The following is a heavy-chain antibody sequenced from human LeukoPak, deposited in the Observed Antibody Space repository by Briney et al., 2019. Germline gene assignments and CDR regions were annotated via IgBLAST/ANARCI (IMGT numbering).Heavy chain of an antibody. CDR2: IYYSGST. Sequence: SETLSLTCTVSGGSISSYYWSWIRQPPGKGLEWIGYIYYSGSTNYNPSLKSRVTISVDTSKNQFSLKLSSVTAADTAVYYCARNRFGDYPGYWGQGTLVTVSS. D-gene: IGHD3-10*01. J-gene: IGHJ4*02. CDR3: ARNRFGDYPGY. CDR1: GGSISSYY. V-gene: IGHV4-59*01.